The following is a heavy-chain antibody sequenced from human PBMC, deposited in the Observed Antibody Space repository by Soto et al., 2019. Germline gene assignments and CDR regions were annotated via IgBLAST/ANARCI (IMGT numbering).Heavy chain of an antibody. D-gene: IGHD3-22*01. CDR3: ARQRLWGTSGYYYFEN. CDR2: IYPGDSDT. V-gene: IGHV5-51*01. Sequence: GESLKISCKGSGHIFSNYWIGWVRQMPGKGLEWMGIIYPGDSDTRFSPSFQGQVTITVDKSINTAYLQWSRLKASDTAIYYCARQRLWGTSGYYYFENWGQGTLVTVSS. CDR1: GHIFSNYW. J-gene: IGHJ4*02.